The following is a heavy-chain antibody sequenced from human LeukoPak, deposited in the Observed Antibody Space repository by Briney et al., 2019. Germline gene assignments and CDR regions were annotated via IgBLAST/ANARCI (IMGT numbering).Heavy chain of an antibody. D-gene: IGHD5-18*01. CDR2: IIPIFGTA. V-gene: IGHV1-69*13. J-gene: IGHJ4*02. CDR3: ARDLLRGYSYGPFDY. CDR1: GGTFSSYA. Sequence: SVKVYCKASGGTFSSYAISWVRQAPGQGLEWMGGIIPIFGTANYAQKFQGRVTITADESTSTAYMELSSLRSEDTAVYYCARDLLRGYSYGPFDYWGQGTLVTVSS.